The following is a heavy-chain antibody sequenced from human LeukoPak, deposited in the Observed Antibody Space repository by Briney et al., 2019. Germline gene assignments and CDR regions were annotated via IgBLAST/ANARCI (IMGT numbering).Heavy chain of an antibody. CDR2: IIPIFGTA. D-gene: IGHD5-24*01. Sequence: GSSLKVSCKPSGATFSSYAISWVRQAPGQGLEWMGRIIPIFGTANYTQKFQGRVTITTDESTSTAYMELSSLRSEDTAVYYCASTRANPIANRWLFDYWGQGTLVTVSS. CDR3: ASTRANPIANRWLFDY. J-gene: IGHJ4*02. V-gene: IGHV1-69*05. CDR1: GATFSSYA.